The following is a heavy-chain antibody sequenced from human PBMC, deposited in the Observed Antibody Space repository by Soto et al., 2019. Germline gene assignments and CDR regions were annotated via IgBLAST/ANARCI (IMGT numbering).Heavy chain of an antibody. CDR2: IYHDGST. CDR1: GGSISSSYW. D-gene: IGHD6-19*01. J-gene: IGHJ3*01. Sequence: SETLSLTCAVPGGSISSSYWWNWVRQPPGKGLEWIGEIYHDGSTNYNPSLKSRVTISIDKSNNQFSLNLNSVTAADTAMYYCARDPVAAPGTAFDLWGQGTMVTVSS. CDR3: ARDPVAAPGTAFDL. V-gene: IGHV4-4*02.